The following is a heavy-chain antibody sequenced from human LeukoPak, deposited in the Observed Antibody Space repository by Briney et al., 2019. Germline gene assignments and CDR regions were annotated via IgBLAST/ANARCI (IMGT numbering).Heavy chain of an antibody. D-gene: IGHD3-3*01. V-gene: IGHV4-39*01. CDR2: IYYSGRT. CDR1: DDSVSNSNVS. CDR3: ARHPGKNTIFGVLIYYCFDP. Sequence: PSETLSLTCTVSDDSVSNSNVSWGWIRQPPGKGLEWIGSIYYSGRTNYNPSLQSRVTISIDTSENQFSLKLNSVTAADTAVYYCARHPGKNTIFGVLIYYCFDPWGQGTLVIVSS. J-gene: IGHJ5*02.